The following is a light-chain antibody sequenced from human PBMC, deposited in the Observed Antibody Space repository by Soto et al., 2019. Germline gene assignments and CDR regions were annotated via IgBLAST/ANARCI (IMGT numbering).Light chain of an antibody. CDR3: QHYNSYSEA. CDR2: KAS. CDR1: QTISSW. Sequence: IQMTESSSTLFVSVGDRVTITCRASQTISSWLAWYQQKPGKAPKLLIYKASTLKSGVPSRFSGSGSGTEFTLTISSLQPDDFATYYCQHYNSYSEAFGQGTKVDIK. J-gene: IGKJ1*01. V-gene: IGKV1-5*03.